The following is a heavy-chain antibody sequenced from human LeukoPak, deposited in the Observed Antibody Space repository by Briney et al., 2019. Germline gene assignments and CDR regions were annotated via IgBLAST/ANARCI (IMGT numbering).Heavy chain of an antibody. Sequence: RESGPALVKPTQTLTLTCTYSGFSLTTSGMCVTWIRHPPGKALEWLARIDWDDDKYYSTSLKTRLTISKDTSKNQVVLTVTNMDPVDTATYYCAREQKYYYFEYWGQGTLVTVSS. CDR3: AREQKYYYFEY. J-gene: IGHJ4*02. D-gene: IGHD2/OR15-2a*01. CDR2: IDWDDDK. CDR1: GFSLTTSGMC. V-gene: IGHV2-70*11.